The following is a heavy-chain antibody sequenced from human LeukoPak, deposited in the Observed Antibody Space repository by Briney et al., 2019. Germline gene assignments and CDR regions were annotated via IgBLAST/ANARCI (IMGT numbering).Heavy chain of an antibody. V-gene: IGHV3-23*01. D-gene: IGHD4-17*01. CDR3: AKDITTTVTSWNSDY. CDR1: GFTFRTYA. J-gene: IGHJ4*02. Sequence: PGGSLRLSCAASGFTFRTYAMSWVRQAPGKGLEWVSAITGSGASTYYADSVTGRFTISRDNSKNTLYLQMNSLRAEDTAVYYCAKDITTTVTSWNSDYWGQGTLVTVSS. CDR2: ITGSGAST.